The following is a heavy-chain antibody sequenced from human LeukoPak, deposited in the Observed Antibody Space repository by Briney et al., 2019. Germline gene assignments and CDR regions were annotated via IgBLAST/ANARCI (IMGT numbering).Heavy chain of an antibody. J-gene: IGHJ4*02. V-gene: IGHV4-59*01. D-gene: IGHD5-12*01. Sequence: PSETLSLTCTVSVVSISSYYWSWIRQPPGEGLEWIGYVSNSGSTNYNPALKSRVTISVDTSKNQFYLKLSSVTAADTAVYYCARDGGSRGYDYEIDYWGQGTLVTVSS. CDR3: ARDGGSRGYDYEIDY. CDR2: VSNSGST. CDR1: VVSISSYY.